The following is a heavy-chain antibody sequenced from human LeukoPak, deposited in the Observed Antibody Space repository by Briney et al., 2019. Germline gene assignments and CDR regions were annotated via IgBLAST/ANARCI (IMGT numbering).Heavy chain of an antibody. V-gene: IGHV3-30*02. CDR3: ARDSSLRYYFDY. CDR1: GFTFSSYG. Sequence: GGSLRLSCAASGFTFSSYGMHWVRQAPGKGLEWVAFIRYDGSNKYYADSVKGRFTISRDNSKNTLYLQMNSLRAEDMAVYYCARDSSLRYYFDYWGQGTLVTVSS. CDR2: IRYDGSNK. J-gene: IGHJ4*02. D-gene: IGHD2-2*01.